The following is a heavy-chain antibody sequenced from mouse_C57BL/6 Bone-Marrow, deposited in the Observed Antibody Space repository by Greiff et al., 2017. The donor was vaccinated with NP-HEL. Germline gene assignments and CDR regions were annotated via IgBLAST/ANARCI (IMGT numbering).Heavy chain of an antibody. CDR2: IYPRSGNT. CDR3: ARFYDGYYWYFDV. CDR1: GYTFTSYG. Sequence: QVQLKQSGAELARPGASVKLSCKASGYTFTSYGISWVKQRTGQGLEWIGEIYPRSGNTYYNEKFKGKATLTADKSSSTAYMELRSLTSEDSAVYFCARFYDGYYWYFDVWGTGTTVTVSS. J-gene: IGHJ1*03. D-gene: IGHD2-3*01. V-gene: IGHV1-81*01.